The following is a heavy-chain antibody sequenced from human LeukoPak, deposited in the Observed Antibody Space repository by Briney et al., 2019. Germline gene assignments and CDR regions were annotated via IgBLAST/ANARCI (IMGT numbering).Heavy chain of an antibody. CDR2: INPSGGST. Sequence: ASVKVSCKASGYTFTSYYMHWVRQAPGQGLEWMGIINPSGGSTSYAQKFQGRVTITRDMSTSTVYMELSSLRSEDTAVYYCARDNGGPYDSSGYYFDYWGQGTLVTVSP. V-gene: IGHV1-46*01. D-gene: IGHD3-22*01. CDR1: GYTFTSYY. CDR3: ARDNGGPYDSSGYYFDY. J-gene: IGHJ4*02.